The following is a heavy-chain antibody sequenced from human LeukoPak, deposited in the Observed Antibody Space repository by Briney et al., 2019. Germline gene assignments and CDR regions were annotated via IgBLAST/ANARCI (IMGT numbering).Heavy chain of an antibody. J-gene: IGHJ4*02. CDR3: ARGDNVWGSYRPTGFDY. CDR2: IIPIFGTA. Sequence: GASVKVSCKASGGTFSSYAISWVRQAPGQGLEWMGGIIPIFGTANYAQKFQGRATITADESTSTAYMELSSLRSEDTAVYYCARGDNVWGSYRPTGFDYWGQGTLVTVSS. CDR1: GGTFSSYA. D-gene: IGHD3-16*02. V-gene: IGHV1-69*13.